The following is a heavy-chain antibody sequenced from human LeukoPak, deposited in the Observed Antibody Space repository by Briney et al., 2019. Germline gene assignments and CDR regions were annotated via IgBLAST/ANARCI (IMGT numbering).Heavy chain of an antibody. CDR3: ARDGREMATLYYFDY. V-gene: IGHV1-69*13. D-gene: IGHD5-24*01. CDR2: IIPIFGTA. J-gene: IGHJ4*02. Sequence: SVTVSFKASGGTFSIYAISWVRRAPGQGLEWMGGIIPIFGTANYAQKFQGRVTITADESTSTAYMELGSLRSEDTAVYYCARDGREMATLYYFDYWGQGTLVTVSS. CDR1: GGTFSIYA.